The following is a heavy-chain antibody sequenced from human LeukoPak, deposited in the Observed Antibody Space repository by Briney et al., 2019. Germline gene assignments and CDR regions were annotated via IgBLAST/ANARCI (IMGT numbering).Heavy chain of an antibody. CDR1: GFTSSNYG. D-gene: IGHD2-15*01. CDR3: AKGVDYCSGGSCPADY. Sequence: PGGSLRLSCAASGFTSSNYGIHWVRQAPGKGLEWVAVISYDGNNKYYADSVKGRFTISRDNSKNTLFLQMNSLRAEDTAVYYCAKGVDYCSGGSCPADYWGPGTLVTVSS. V-gene: IGHV3-30*18. CDR2: ISYDGNNK. J-gene: IGHJ4*02.